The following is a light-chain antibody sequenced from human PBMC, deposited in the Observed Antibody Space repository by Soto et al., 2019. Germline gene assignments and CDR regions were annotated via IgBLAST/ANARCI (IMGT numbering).Light chain of an antibody. J-gene: IGLJ2*01. Sequence: QSVLTQPPSVSGAPGQRVTISCTGSSSNIGAGYDVHWYQQLPGTAPKLLIYGNSNRPSGVPDRFSGSKSGTSASLAITGLQAEDEADYCCQSDDSSLSGSVVFGGGTKVTVL. CDR3: QSDDSSLSGSVV. V-gene: IGLV1-40*01. CDR2: GNS. CDR1: SSNIGAGYD.